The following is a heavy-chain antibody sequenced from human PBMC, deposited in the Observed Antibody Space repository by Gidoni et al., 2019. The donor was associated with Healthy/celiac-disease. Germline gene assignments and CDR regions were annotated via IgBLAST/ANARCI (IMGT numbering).Heavy chain of an antibody. Sequence: EWVAVIWYDGSNKYYADSVKGRFTISRDNSKNTLYLQMNSLRAEDTAVYYCARDLGFWGQGTTVTVSS. CDR2: IWYDGSNK. V-gene: IGHV3-33*01. J-gene: IGHJ6*02. CDR3: ARDLGF.